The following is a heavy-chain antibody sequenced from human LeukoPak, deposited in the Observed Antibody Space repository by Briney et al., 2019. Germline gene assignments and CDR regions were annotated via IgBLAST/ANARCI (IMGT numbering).Heavy chain of an antibody. V-gene: IGHV4-30-4*07. Sequence: PSQTLSLTCAVSGGSISRSGYSWSWIRQPPGKGLDWIAYIYYTGSTYYNPSLKSRVTISVDTSKNQFSLRLNSVTAADTAMYYCARLRSPGDFDYWGQGTLVTVSS. CDR2: IYYTGST. D-gene: IGHD1-26*01. CDR3: ARLRSPGDFDY. J-gene: IGHJ4*02. CDR1: GGSISRSGYS.